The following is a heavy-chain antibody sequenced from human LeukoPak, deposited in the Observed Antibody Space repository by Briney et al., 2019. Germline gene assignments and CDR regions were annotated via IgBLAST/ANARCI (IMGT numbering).Heavy chain of an antibody. Sequence: ASVKVSCKASGYTLTCYYMHWVRHAPGQGLEWMGRNNPNSGGTNYAQKFQGRVTMTRDTSISTAYMELSRLRSDDTAVYYCARDLYSSSSESYWGQGTLVTVSS. CDR1: GYTLTCYY. CDR2: NNPNSGGT. D-gene: IGHD6-6*01. CDR3: ARDLYSSSSESY. J-gene: IGHJ4*02. V-gene: IGHV1-2*06.